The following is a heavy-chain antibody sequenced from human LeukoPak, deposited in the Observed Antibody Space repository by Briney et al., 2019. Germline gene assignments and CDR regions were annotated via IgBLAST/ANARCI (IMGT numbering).Heavy chain of an antibody. V-gene: IGHV4-4*07. D-gene: IGHD1-14*01. CDR2: IYTSGST. J-gene: IGHJ6*02. Sequence: SETLSLTCTVSGGSFSNSYWSWIRHPAGKGLEWIGRIYTSGSTNYNPSVKSRVPMSVDTSNNQFSLKLPSVTAADTAVYYCARQPPQYYGMDVWGQGTTVTVSS. CDR1: GGSFSNSY. CDR3: ARQPPQYYGMDV.